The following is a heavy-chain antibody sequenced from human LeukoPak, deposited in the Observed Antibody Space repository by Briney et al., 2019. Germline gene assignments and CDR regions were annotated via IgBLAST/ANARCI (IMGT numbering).Heavy chain of an antibody. V-gene: IGHV1-69*10. CDR3: ARDAHEGGNSYNYGLDV. CDR1: GGTFSSYS. Sequence: SVKVSCKASGGTFSSYSVSWVRQAPGQGLEWMGRIIPIIDIANYAQKFQGRVSITADKSATNVFMELSSLGPEDTAMYYCARDAHEGGNSYNYGLDVWGQGTAVTVSS. D-gene: IGHD3-16*01. J-gene: IGHJ6*02. CDR2: IIPIIDIA.